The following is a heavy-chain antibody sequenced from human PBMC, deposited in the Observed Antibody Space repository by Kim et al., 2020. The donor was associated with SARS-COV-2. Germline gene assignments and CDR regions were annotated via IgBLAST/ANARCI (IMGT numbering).Heavy chain of an antibody. CDR2: INPSGGST. D-gene: IGHD2-8*02. V-gene: IGHV1-46*01. J-gene: IGHJ6*02. CDR1: GYTFTSYY. Sequence: ASVKVSCKASGYTFTSYYMHWVRQAPGQGLEWMGIINPSGGSTSYAQKFQGRVTMTRDTSTSTVYMELSSLRSEDTAVYYCARLPTGGGGNAHYYYGMDVWGQGTTVTVSS. CDR3: ARLPTGGGGNAHYYYGMDV.